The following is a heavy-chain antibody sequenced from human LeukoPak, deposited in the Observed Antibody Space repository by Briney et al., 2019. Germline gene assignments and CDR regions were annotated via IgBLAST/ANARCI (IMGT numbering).Heavy chain of an antibody. V-gene: IGHV4-61*01. Sequence: SETLSLTCTVYGASVSSGSSYWSWLRQPPGKGLEWIVYIYYSGSTNYNPSLKSRVTISVNTSKNQFSLKLSSVTAAATAVYYCARGSIALYYFDYWGQGTLVTVSS. CDR2: IYYSGST. J-gene: IGHJ4*02. CDR1: GASVSSGSSY. D-gene: IGHD6-6*01. CDR3: ARGSIALYYFDY.